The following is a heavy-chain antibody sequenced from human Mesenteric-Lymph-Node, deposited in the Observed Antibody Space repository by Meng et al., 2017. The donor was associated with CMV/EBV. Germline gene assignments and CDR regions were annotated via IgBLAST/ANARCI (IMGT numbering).Heavy chain of an antibody. J-gene: IGHJ6*02. V-gene: IGHV3-48*04. CDR3: VRDPVLSGLDV. Sequence: GESLKISCAVSGFTFSNYGMHWVRQAPGKGLEWVAYIGTGSTKYYADSLEGRFTVSRDDAKNSLYLQMNSLRGEDTAVYFCVRDPVLSGLDVWGQGTTVTVSS. CDR2: IGTGSTK. CDR1: GFTFSNYG.